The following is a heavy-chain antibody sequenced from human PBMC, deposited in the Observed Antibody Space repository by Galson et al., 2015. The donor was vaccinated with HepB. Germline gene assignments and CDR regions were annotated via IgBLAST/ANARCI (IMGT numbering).Heavy chain of an antibody. CDR2: IIPIFGTA. D-gene: IGHD5-18*01. CDR1: GGTFSSYA. Sequence: SVKVSCKASGGTFSSYAISWVRQAPGQGLEWMGGIIPIFGTANYAQKFQGRVTITADESTSTAYMELSSLRSEDTAVYYCARRFGSYGYEGGYFDYWGQGTLVTVSS. J-gene: IGHJ4*02. V-gene: IGHV1-69*13. CDR3: ARRFGSYGYEGGYFDY.